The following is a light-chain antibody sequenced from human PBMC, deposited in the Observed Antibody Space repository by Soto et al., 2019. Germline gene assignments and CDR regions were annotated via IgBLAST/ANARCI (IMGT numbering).Light chain of an antibody. Sequence: QSVLTQPASVSGSPGQSTTISCTGTSGDVGAYNYVSWYQHHPGKAPKVMIYEVSNRPSGVSYRFSRSKYGNTASLPISGLQAEDEADYYCSSYTSRSTVIFGTGTKVSVL. J-gene: IGLJ1*01. CDR2: EVS. CDR1: SGDVGAYNY. CDR3: SSYTSRSTVI. V-gene: IGLV2-14*01.